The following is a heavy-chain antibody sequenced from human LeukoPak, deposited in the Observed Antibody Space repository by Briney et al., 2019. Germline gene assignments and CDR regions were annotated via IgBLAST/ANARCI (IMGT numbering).Heavy chain of an antibody. V-gene: IGHV5-51*01. CDR3: ARQYGSSWTLPFDY. CDR2: IYPGDSDT. CDR1: GYSFTSYW. D-gene: IGHD6-13*01. Sequence: GESLKISCKGSGYSFTSYWSGWVRQMPGKGREGMGVIYPGDSDTRYSPSFQGQVTISAAKSIRTAYLQWRSLKASDTAMYYCARQYGSSWTLPFDYWGQGTLVTVSS. J-gene: IGHJ4*02.